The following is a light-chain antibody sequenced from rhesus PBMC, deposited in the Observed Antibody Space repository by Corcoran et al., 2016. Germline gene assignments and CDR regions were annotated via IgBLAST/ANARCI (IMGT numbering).Light chain of an antibody. V-gene: IGKV1-25*01. CDR1: QGITND. Sequence: DIQMTQSPSSLSASVGDRVTITCRASQGITNDLAWYQQKPGETPKLLIYEESSLQSGIPSRFSGIGSGTYFTLTISSLQSEDFATYYCQHYYSTPYSFGQGTKVEIK. CDR2: EES. CDR3: QHYYSTPYS. J-gene: IGKJ2*01.